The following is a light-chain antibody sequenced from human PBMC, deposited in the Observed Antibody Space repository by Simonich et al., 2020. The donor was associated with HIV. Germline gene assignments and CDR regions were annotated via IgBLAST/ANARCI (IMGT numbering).Light chain of an antibody. J-gene: IGLJ2*01. V-gene: IGLV1-40*01. CDR2: CNI. CDR1: SSNVGAGYD. Sequence: QSVLTQPPSVSGAPGQRVTISCTGSSSNVGAGYDVHGYQQLPGTAPKLLLSCNINRPSGGPGRFSGSKSGTSASLAITGLQAEDEADYYCQSYDTSLSGVVFGGGTKLTVL. CDR3: QSYDTSLSGVV.